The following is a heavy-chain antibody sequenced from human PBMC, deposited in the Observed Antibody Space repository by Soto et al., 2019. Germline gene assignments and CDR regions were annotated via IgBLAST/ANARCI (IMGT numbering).Heavy chain of an antibody. J-gene: IGHJ4*02. CDR2: IYYSGST. D-gene: IGHD2-21*02. CDR1: GDSISSRSYY. CDR3: ARQRTSVVTQSYFDV. V-gene: IGHV4-39*01. Sequence: SETLSLNCTVTGDSISSRSYYWAWICQPPGKGLQWIGSIYYSGSTYNNPSLGSRVSMSIDTSKDQFSLKLKSVTAADTALYFCARQRTSVVTQSYFDVWGPGSLVTASS.